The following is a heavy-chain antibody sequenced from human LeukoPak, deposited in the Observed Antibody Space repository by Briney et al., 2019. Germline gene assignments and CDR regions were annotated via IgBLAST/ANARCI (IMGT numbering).Heavy chain of an antibody. D-gene: IGHD4-17*01. V-gene: IGHV3-74*01. J-gene: IGHJ3*02. CDR1: GFTFSSYW. CDR2: INSDGTTT. Sequence: GGSLRLSCAASGFTFSSYWMHWVRRAPGKGLVWVSSINSDGTTTTYADSVKGRFTMSRDKAKTTLYLQMNSLRAEDTAVYYCARDDYGDAFDIWGQGTMVTVSS. CDR3: ARDDYGDAFDI.